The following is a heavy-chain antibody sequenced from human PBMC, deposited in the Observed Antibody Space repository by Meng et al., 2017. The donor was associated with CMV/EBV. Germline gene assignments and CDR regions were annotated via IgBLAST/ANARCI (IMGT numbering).Heavy chain of an antibody. CDR1: GYTFTKYY. Sequence: ASVKVSCKASGYTFTKYYMHWVRQAPGQGLEWMGIMNPSGGGTTCAQKFQGRVTMTRDTSTSTVYMELSSLRSEDTAVYYCAREGTFGDFWSGYYSYYGMDVWGQGTTVTVSS. J-gene: IGHJ6*02. V-gene: IGHV1-46*01. CDR3: AREGTFGDFWSGYYSYYGMDV. CDR2: MNPSGGGT. D-gene: IGHD3-3*01.